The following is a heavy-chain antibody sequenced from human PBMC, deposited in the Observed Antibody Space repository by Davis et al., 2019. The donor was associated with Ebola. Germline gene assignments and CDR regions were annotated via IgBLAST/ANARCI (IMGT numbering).Heavy chain of an antibody. J-gene: IGHJ4*02. V-gene: IGHV3-64*01. CDR2: ISSNGGST. D-gene: IGHD6-13*01. CDR3: ARGPSTGNSFSY. CDR1: GFTFSTYG. Sequence: GESLKIFCGASGFTFSTYGMHWVRQAPGKGLEYVSAISSNGGSTYYANSVKGRFTISRDNSKNTLYLQMGSLRAEDTAVYYCARGPSTGNSFSYWGQGTLVTVSS.